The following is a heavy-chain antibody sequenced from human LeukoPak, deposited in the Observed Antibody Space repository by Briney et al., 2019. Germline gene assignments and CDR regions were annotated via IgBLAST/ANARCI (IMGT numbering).Heavy chain of an antibody. J-gene: IGHJ2*01. D-gene: IGHD3-3*02. Sequence: SETLSLTCTVSGGSISSSSYYWGWIRQPPGKGLEWIGSIYYSGSTYYNPSLKSRVTISVDTSKNQFSLKLSSVTAADTAVYYCARRPPFPDWYFDPWGRGTLVTVSS. V-gene: IGHV4-39*01. CDR1: GGSISSSSYY. CDR2: IYYSGST. CDR3: ARRPPFPDWYFDP.